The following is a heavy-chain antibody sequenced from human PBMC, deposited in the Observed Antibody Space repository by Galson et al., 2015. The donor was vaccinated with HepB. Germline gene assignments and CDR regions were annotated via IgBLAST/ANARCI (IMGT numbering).Heavy chain of an antibody. CDR3: ANGVVTDAFDI. Sequence: SLRLSCAASGFTFSSYGMHWVRQAPGKGLEWVAVISYDGSNKYYADSVKGRFTISRDNSKNTLYLQMNSLRAEDTAVYYCANGVVTDAFDIWGQGTMVTVSS. V-gene: IGHV3-30*18. D-gene: IGHD3-3*01. CDR1: GFTFSSYG. CDR2: ISYDGSNK. J-gene: IGHJ3*02.